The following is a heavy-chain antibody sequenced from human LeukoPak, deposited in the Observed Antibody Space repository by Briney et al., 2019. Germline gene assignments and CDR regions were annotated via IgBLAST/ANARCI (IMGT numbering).Heavy chain of an antibody. CDR3: ARARGYGYFQH. J-gene: IGHJ1*01. D-gene: IGHD6-25*01. CDR2: IFYSGST. Sequence: SETLSLTCTVSGGSISTSNYYWGWIRQPPGKGLEWIGNIFYSGSTYYSPSLKSRVTISLDTSRNQFSLKLNSVTAADTAVYYCARARGYGYFQHWGQGTLVTVSS. CDR1: GGSISTSNYY. V-gene: IGHV4-39*07.